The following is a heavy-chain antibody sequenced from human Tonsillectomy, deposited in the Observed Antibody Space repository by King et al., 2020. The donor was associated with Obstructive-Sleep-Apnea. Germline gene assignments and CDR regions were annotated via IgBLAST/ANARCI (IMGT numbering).Heavy chain of an antibody. D-gene: IGHD1-1*01. Sequence: VQLVESGGGVVQPGRSLRLSCAASGFTFSNYALHWVRQAPGKGLESLAVISYDGTNKYYADSVKGRFTISRDNSKNTLYLQMISVRADDTAVYYCARVPASDHAGSWNYFDYWGQGTLVTVSS. J-gene: IGHJ4*02. CDR3: ARVPASDHAGSWNYFDY. CDR2: ISYDGTNK. V-gene: IGHV3-30*04. CDR1: GFTFSNYA.